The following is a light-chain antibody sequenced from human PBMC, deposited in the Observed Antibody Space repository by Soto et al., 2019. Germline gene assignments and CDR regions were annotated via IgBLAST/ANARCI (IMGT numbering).Light chain of an antibody. CDR3: SSFTRSSTYV. J-gene: IGLJ1*01. CDR1: SSDVGAYNF. CDR2: EVN. Sequence: QSALTQPASVSGSPGQSITISCTGTSSDVGAYNFVSWYQQYPGKAPKVMIYEVNNRPSGVSNRFSGSKSGNTASLTISGLRAEDEADYYCSSFTRSSTYVFGSGTKLTVL. V-gene: IGLV2-14*01.